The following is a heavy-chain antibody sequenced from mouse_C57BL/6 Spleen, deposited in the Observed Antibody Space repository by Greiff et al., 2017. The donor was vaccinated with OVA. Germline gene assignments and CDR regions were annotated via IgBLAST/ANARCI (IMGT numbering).Heavy chain of an antibody. CDR3: AKDYGSFPFAY. V-gene: IGHV1-22*01. D-gene: IGHD1-1*01. CDR2: INPNNGGT. J-gene: IGHJ3*01. Sequence: EVQLQESGPELVKPGASVKMSCKASGYTFTDYNMHWVKQSHGKSLEWIGYINPNNGGTSYNQKFKGKATLTVNKSSSTAYMELRSLTSEDSAVYYCAKDYGSFPFAYWGQGTLVTVSA. CDR1: GYTFTDYN.